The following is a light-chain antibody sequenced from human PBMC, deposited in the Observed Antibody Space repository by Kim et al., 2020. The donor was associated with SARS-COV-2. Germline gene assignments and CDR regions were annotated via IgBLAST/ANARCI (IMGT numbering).Light chain of an antibody. CDR2: RDN. CDR3: AAWDDSLSGYV. CDR1: SSNIGRNY. V-gene: IGLV1-47*01. J-gene: IGLJ1*01. Sequence: GQRVTLSCSGSSSNIGRNYVYWYQQLPGSAPKLLIYRDNQRPSGVPDRFSGSRSGTSASVAISGLRSEDEADYYCAAWDDSLSGYVFGTGTKVTVL.